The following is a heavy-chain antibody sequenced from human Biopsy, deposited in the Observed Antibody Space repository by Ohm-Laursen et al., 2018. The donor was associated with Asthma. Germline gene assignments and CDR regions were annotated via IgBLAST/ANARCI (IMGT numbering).Heavy chain of an antibody. D-gene: IGHD3-9*01. CDR1: GASINSGGLS. J-gene: IGHJ6*02. V-gene: IGHV4-30-2*01. Sequence: SETLSPTCAVSGASINSGGLSGDWSRQPPGEGLGLVGYLFSRGTTYSNPSLKSRVTISVDRSQRQFSLKVNSVTAADTAVYYCARMNTLIQAANYFSYAMDVWGQGTTVTVSS. CDR2: LFSRGTT. CDR3: ARMNTLIQAANYFSYAMDV.